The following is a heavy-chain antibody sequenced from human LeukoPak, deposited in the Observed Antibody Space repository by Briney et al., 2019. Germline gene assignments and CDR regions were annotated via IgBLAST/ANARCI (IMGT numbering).Heavy chain of an antibody. J-gene: IGHJ4*02. CDR2: ISGSGGST. CDR3: GRYFDY. Sequence: GGSLRLSCAASGFTFSSYAMSWVRQAPGKGLEWVSAISGSGGSTYYADSVKGRFAISRDNSKHTVYLQMDSLRAEDTAVYCTGRYFDYWGQGTLVTVSS. D-gene: IGHD2-15*01. V-gene: IGHV3-23*01. CDR1: GFTFSSYA.